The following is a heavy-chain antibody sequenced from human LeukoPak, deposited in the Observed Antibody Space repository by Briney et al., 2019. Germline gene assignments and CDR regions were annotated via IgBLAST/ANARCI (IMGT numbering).Heavy chain of an antibody. Sequence: GGSLRLSCAASGFTFSSYGMHWVRQAPGKGLEWVAVIWYDGSNKYYADSVKGRFTISRDNSKNTLYLQMNSLRAEDTAVYYCARDLSVSDSSSWYWGPNYYYYGMDVWGQGTTVTVSS. CDR1: GFTFSSYG. D-gene: IGHD6-13*01. J-gene: IGHJ6*02. CDR3: ARDLSVSDSSSWYWGPNYYYYGMDV. CDR2: IWYDGSNK. V-gene: IGHV3-33*01.